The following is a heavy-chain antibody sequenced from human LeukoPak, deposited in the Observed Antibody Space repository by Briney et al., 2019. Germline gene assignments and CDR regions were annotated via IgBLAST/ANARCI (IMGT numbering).Heavy chain of an antibody. CDR2: ISGSGGST. J-gene: IGHJ4*02. CDR3: AKDGLGYYDSSGYYLPCFDY. V-gene: IGHV3-23*01. D-gene: IGHD3-22*01. CDR1: GFTFSSYA. Sequence: GGSLRLSCAASGFTFSSYAMSWVRQAPGKGLEWVSAISGSGGSTYYADSVKGRFTISRDNSKNTLYLQMNSLRAEDTAVYYCAKDGLGYYDSSGYYLPCFDYWGQGTLVTVSS.